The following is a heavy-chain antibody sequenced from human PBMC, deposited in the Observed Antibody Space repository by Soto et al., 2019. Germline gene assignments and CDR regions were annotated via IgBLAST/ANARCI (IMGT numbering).Heavy chain of an antibody. Sequence: PSETLSLTCTVSGGSISSSSYYWGWIRQPPGKGLEWIGYIYYSGSTYYNPSLKSRVTISVDTSKNQFSLKLSSVTAADTAVYYCASNYYDSSGYYLEYYFDYWGQGTLVTVSS. CDR1: GGSISSSSYY. J-gene: IGHJ4*02. V-gene: IGHV4-31*03. D-gene: IGHD3-22*01. CDR2: IYYSGST. CDR3: ASNYYDSSGYYLEYYFDY.